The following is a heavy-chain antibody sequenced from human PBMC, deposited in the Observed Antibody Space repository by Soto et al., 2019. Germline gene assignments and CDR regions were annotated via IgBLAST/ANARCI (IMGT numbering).Heavy chain of an antibody. CDR3: ATPQDHDGCLDS. V-gene: IGHV1-3*01. J-gene: IGHJ4*02. Sequence: ASLKVSCKSSGYPFTSYAIHWVRQVPGQRLEWMGWINAGNGNTRYSQKFQGRLTLTRDTPGNTAYLELNSLISEDTAVYYCATPQDHDGCLDSWGQGTLVTVSS. CDR1: GYPFTSYA. D-gene: IGHD6-19*01. CDR2: INAGNGNT.